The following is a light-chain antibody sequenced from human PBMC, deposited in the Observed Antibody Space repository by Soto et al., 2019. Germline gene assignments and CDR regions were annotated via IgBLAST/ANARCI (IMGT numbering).Light chain of an antibody. J-gene: IGLJ1*01. CDR3: QVWDSSTASV. Sequence: SSELTQPLSVSVALGQTARITCGGTNIGSKNVHWYQQKPGQAPVLVIYRDSNRPSGIPERFSGSNSGNTATLTISRAQAGDEADYYCQVWDSSTASVFGTGTKVTVL. CDR2: RDS. CDR1: NIGSKN. V-gene: IGLV3-9*01.